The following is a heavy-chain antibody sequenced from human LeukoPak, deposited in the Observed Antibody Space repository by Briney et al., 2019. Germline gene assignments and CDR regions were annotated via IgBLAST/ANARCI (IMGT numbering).Heavy chain of an antibody. V-gene: IGHV4-34*01. CDR2: INHSGST. Sequence: SETLSLTCAVYGGSFSGYYWSWIRQPPGKGLEWIGEINHSGSTNYNPSLKSRVTMSVDTSKNQFSLKLSSVTAADTAVYYCARVRSGSRSWDNWFDPWGQGTLVTVSS. CDR1: GGSFSGYY. D-gene: IGHD5-12*01. J-gene: IGHJ5*02. CDR3: ARVRSGSRSWDNWFDP.